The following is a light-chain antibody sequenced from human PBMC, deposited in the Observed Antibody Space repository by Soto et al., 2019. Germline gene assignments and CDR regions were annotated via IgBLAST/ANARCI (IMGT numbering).Light chain of an antibody. CDR2: EVS. V-gene: IGLV2-14*01. CDR3: SSYTSSSTPVV. J-gene: IGLJ2*01. CDR1: SSDVGGYNY. Sequence: QSVLTQPASVSGSPGQSITISCTGTSSDVGGYNYVSWYQHHPGKAPKLMIYEVSNRPSGVSNRFSGSESGNTASLTISGLQAEDEADYYCSSYTSSSTPVVFGGGTKLTVL.